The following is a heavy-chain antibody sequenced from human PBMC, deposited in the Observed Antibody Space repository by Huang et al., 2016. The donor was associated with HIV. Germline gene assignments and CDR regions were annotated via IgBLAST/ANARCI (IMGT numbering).Heavy chain of an antibody. Sequence: QVQLVQSGAEVKTPGASVKVSCKASGFNFNNYYFNWERQASGQGLEWLGWMNPKSDNTSYEQKFPGRVTITRNTSITTAYKELRSMRYEDTAVYYCARARGFLYDSTGYYSRYYFDSWGQGTLVTISS. J-gene: IGHJ4*02. V-gene: IGHV1-8*02. CDR2: MNPKSDNT. D-gene: IGHD3-22*01. CDR1: GFNFNNYY. CDR3: ARARGFLYDSTGYYSRYYFDS.